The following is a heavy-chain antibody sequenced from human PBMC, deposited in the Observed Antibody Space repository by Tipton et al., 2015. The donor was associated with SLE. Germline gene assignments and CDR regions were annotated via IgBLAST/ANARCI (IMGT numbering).Heavy chain of an antibody. D-gene: IGHD4-23*01. V-gene: IGHV1-8*01. J-gene: IGHJ4*02. CDR2: MNPNSGNT. CDR1: GYAFTSYD. Sequence: QLVQSGAEVKKPGASVKVSCKASGYAFTSYDINWVRQATGQGLEWMGWMNPNSGNTGYAQKFQGRVTMTRNTSISTAYMELSSLRSEAPAVYYCAAGAVVPTAFDYWGQGTLVTVSS. CDR3: AAGAVVPTAFDY.